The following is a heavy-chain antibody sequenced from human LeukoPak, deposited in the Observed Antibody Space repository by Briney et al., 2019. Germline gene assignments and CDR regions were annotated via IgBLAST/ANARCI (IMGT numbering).Heavy chain of an antibody. CDR2: IYYSGST. Sequence: PSETLSLTCTVSGGSISSSSYYWGWIRQPPGKGLEWIGSIYYSGSTYYNPSLKSRVTISVDTSKNQFSLKLSSVTAADTAVYYCARLRYFDWLLYPFDYWGQGTLVTVSS. CDR3: ARLRYFDWLLYPFDY. D-gene: IGHD3-9*01. V-gene: IGHV4-39*01. J-gene: IGHJ4*02. CDR1: GGSISSSSYY.